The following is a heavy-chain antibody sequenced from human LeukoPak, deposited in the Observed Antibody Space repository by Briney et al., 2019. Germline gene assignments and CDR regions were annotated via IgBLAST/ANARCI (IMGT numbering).Heavy chain of an antibody. CDR3: ARVYSGYDLGD. CDR2: FNPNSGGA. CDR1: GYTFTGHY. V-gene: IGHV1-2*02. Sequence: ASVTVSFKASGYTFTGHYMHWVRQAPGQGLEWMGWFNPNSGGAKYAQKFQGRVTMTRDTSISTAYMELSRLRSDDTAVYYCARVYSGYDLGDWGQGTLVTVSS. J-gene: IGHJ4*02. D-gene: IGHD5-12*01.